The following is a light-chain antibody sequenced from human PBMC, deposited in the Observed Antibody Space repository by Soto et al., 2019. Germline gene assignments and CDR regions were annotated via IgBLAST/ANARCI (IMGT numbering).Light chain of an antibody. CDR3: SSYAGSNYV. CDR1: SSDVGGYNY. V-gene: IGLV2-8*01. Sequence: QSALTQPASASGSPGESVTISCPGTSSDVGGYNYVSWYQQHPGKAPKLMIYEVSKRPSGVPDRFSGSKSGNTASLTVSGLQAEDEADYYCSSYAGSNYVFGTGTKVT. CDR2: EVS. J-gene: IGLJ1*01.